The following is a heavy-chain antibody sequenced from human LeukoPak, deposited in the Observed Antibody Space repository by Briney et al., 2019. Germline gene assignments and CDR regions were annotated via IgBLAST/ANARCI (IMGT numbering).Heavy chain of an antibody. CDR3: ARLRGSPHYYYYGMDV. V-gene: IGHV5-51*01. J-gene: IGHJ6*02. CDR2: IYPGDSDT. Sequence: GESLKISCKGSGYIFTSYWIGWVRQMPGKGLEWMGIIYPGDSDTRYSPSFQGQVTISADKSISTAYLQWSSLKASDTAMYYCARLRGSPHYYYYGMDVWGQGTTVTVSS. CDR1: GYIFTSYW.